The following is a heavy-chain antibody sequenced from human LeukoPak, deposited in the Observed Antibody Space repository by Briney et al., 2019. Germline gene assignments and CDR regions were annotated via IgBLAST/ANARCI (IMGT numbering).Heavy chain of an antibody. D-gene: IGHD1-26*01. CDR2: ISSSSSTI. CDR3: ASENSGSYQDALDI. V-gene: IGHV3-48*01. Sequence: PGGSLRLSCAASGFTFSSYGMNWVRQAPGKGLEWVSYISSSSSTIYYADSVKGRFTISRDNAKNSLYLQMNSLRAEDTAVYYCASENSGSYQDALDIWGQGTMVTVSS. CDR1: GFTFSSYG. J-gene: IGHJ3*02.